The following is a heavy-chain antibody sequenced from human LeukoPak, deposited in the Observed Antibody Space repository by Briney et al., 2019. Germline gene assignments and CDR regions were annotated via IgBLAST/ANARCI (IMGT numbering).Heavy chain of an antibody. D-gene: IGHD3-10*01. CDR1: KFTFSSYA. CDR3: ARDGIGELLGPYDY. V-gene: IGHV3-30*04. J-gene: IGHJ4*02. Sequence: PGRSLRLSCAASKFTFSSYAIHWVRQAPGKGLEWVAVISYDGSNKYYADSVKGRFTISRDNSKNTLYLQMNSLRAEDTAVYYCARDGIGELLGPYDYWGQGTLVTVSS. CDR2: ISYDGSNK.